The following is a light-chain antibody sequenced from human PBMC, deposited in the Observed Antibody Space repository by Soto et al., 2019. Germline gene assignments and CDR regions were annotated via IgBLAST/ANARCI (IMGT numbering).Light chain of an antibody. V-gene: IGLV2-23*03. CDR2: EGS. CDR3: CSYAGSSTFGAV. J-gene: IGLJ7*01. CDR1: SSDVGSYNL. Sequence: QSALTQPASVSGSPGQSITISCTGTSSDVGSYNLVSWYQQHPGKAPKLMIYEGSKRPSGVSNRFSGSKSGNTASLTISGLQADDEADYYCCSYAGSSTFGAVFGGGTQLTVL.